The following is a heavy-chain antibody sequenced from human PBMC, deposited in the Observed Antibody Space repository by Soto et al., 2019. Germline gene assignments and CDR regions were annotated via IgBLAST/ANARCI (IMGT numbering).Heavy chain of an antibody. CDR1: GFTFSSNW. Sequence: EVQLVESEGGLVQPGGSLRASCAGSGFTFSSNWMHWVRQAPGKGLVWVSRINSDGSSASYADSVRGRFTISRDNAKNTLYLQMNSLRAEDTAVYFCARGPTGWYGFDYWGQGTLVTVSS. J-gene: IGHJ4*02. CDR2: INSDGSSA. V-gene: IGHV3-74*01. D-gene: IGHD6-19*01. CDR3: ARGPTGWYGFDY.